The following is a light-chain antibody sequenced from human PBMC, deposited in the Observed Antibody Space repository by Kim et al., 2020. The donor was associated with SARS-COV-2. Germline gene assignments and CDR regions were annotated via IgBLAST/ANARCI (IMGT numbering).Light chain of an antibody. V-gene: IGKV3-20*01. Sequence: SPGDRASLSCRASHSVSISYLAWYQQKPGQAPRLLIYGASSRATGIPDRFSGSGSRTDFTLTISRLEPEDVAVYYCQQYGSSPLTFGGGTKVDIK. J-gene: IGKJ4*01. CDR1: HSVSISY. CDR3: QQYGSSPLT. CDR2: GAS.